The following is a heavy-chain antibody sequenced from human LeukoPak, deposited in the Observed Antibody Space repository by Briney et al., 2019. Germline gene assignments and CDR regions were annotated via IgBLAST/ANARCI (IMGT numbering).Heavy chain of an antibody. V-gene: IGHV3-7*01. J-gene: IGHJ4*02. CDR2: IKQDGSEK. D-gene: IGHD3-22*01. CDR1: GFTFSSYW. CDR3: ARAGPLIVTYDFDY. Sequence: GSLRLSCAASGFTFSSYWMSWVRQAPGKGLEWVANIKQDGSEKYYVDSVKGRFTISRDNAKNSLYLQMNSLRAEDTAVYYCARAGPLIVTYDFDYWGQGTLVAVSS.